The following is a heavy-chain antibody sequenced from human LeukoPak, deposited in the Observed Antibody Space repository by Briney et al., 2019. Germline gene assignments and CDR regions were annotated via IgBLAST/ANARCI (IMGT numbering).Heavy chain of an antibody. Sequence: GGSLRLSCAASGFTFSSYAMSWVRQAPGKGLEWVSAISGSGGSTYYADSMKGRFTISRDNSKNTLYLQMNSLRAEDTAVYYCAKDRRIAVAQGAFDIWGQGTMVTVSS. CDR1: GFTFSSYA. CDR2: ISGSGGST. J-gene: IGHJ3*02. V-gene: IGHV3-23*01. D-gene: IGHD6-19*01. CDR3: AKDRRIAVAQGAFDI.